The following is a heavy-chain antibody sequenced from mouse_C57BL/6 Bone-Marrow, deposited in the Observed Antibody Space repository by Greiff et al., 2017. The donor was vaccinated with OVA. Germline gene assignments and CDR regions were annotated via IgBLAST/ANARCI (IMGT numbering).Heavy chain of an antibody. CDR2: ISHLAYSI. CDR1: GFTFSDYG. J-gene: IGHJ1*03. CDR3: AREGYYGSSYYWYFDV. V-gene: IGHV5-15*01. D-gene: IGHD1-1*01. Sequence: EVKLMESGGGLVQPGGSLKLSCAASGFTFSDYGMAWVRQAPRKGPEWVAFISHLAYSIYYADTVTGRFTLSRENAKNTLYLEMSSLRSEDTAMYYCAREGYYGSSYYWYFDVWGTGTTVTVSS.